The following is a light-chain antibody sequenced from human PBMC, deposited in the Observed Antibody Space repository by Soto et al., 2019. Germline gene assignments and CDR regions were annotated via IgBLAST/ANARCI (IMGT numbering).Light chain of an antibody. Sequence: EIVLTQSPGTLSLSPGERATLSCRASQSVSSYLAWYQQKPGQAPRLLIHGASSRATGISDRFTGSGSGTDFTLTIRGLGPEDVAMYYCHQYGNSPLTFGGGTKVDIK. CDR2: GAS. V-gene: IGKV3-20*01. CDR1: QSVSSY. CDR3: HQYGNSPLT. J-gene: IGKJ4*01.